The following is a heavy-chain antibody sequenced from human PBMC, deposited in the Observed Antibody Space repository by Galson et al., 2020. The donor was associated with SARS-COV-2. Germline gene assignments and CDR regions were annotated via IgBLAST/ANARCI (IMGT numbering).Heavy chain of an antibody. V-gene: IGHV3-23*01. CDR3: AKGGVRYYYYGIDV. D-gene: IGHD2-8*02. CDR2: ISGSGGST. J-gene: IGHJ6*02. Sequence: GESLKISCAASGFTFSSYAMSWVRQAPGKGLEWVSAISGSGGSTYYADSVKGRFTISRDNSKNTLYLQMNSLRSEDTAVYYCAKGGVRYYYYGIDVWGQGTTVTVSS. CDR1: GFTFSSYA.